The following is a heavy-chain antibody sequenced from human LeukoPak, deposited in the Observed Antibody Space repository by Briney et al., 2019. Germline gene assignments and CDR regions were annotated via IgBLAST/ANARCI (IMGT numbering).Heavy chain of an antibody. CDR2: IYYSGST. Sequence: TPSETLSLTCTVSGGSISSYYWGWIRQPPGKGLEWIGNIYYSGSTYYNPSLKSRVTISVDTSKNQFSLKLNSVTAADTAVYYCVRLRYYYDNSGYYSTNWFDPWGQGTLVTVSS. CDR3: VRLRYYYDNSGYYSTNWFDP. V-gene: IGHV4-39*01. D-gene: IGHD3-22*01. J-gene: IGHJ5*02. CDR1: GGSISSYY.